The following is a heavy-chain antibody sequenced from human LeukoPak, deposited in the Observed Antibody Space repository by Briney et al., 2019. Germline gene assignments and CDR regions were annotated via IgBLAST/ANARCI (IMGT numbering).Heavy chain of an antibody. J-gene: IGHJ4*02. CDR2: ISSSSSYI. CDR1: GFAFSSYS. V-gene: IGHV3-21*01. CDR3: ARDSLELLLDY. D-gene: IGHD2-15*01. Sequence: PGGSLRLSSAASGFAFSSYSMNWVRQAPGKGLEWVSSISSSSSYIYYADSVKGRFTISRDNAKNSLYLQMNSLRAEDTAVYYCARDSLELLLDYWGQGTLVTVSS.